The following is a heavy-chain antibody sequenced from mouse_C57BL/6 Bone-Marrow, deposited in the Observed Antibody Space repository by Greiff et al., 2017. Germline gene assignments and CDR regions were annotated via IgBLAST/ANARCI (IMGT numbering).Heavy chain of an antibody. CDR2: IYPYNDGT. J-gene: IGHJ4*01. V-gene: IGHV1-14*01. CDR3: AIHYYGSSYYYAMDY. CDR1: GYTFTSYV. Sequence: LVESGPELVKPGASVKMSCKASGYTFTSYVMHWVKQKPGQGLEWIGYIYPYNDGTKYNEKFKGKATLTSDKSSSTAYMELSSLTSEDSAVYYCAIHYYGSSYYYAMDYWGQGTSVTVSS. D-gene: IGHD1-1*01.